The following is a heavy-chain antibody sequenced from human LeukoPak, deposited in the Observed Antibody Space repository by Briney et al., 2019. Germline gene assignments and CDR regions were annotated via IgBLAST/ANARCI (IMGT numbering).Heavy chain of an antibody. CDR2: ISSSSSYI. CDR3: ARVLALEYAFDI. J-gene: IGHJ3*02. V-gene: IGHV3-21*01. Sequence: GGSLRLSCAASGFTFSSYSMNWVRQAPGKGLEWVSSISSSSSYIYYADSLKGRFTISRDNAKNSLYLQMNSLRVEDTAVYYCARVLALEYAFDIWGHGTVVTVSS. D-gene: IGHD6-19*01. CDR1: GFTFSSYS.